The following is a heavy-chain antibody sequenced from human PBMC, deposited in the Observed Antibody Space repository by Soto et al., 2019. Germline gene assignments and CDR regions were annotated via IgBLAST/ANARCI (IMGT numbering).Heavy chain of an antibody. D-gene: IGHD3-9*01. J-gene: IGHJ5*02. V-gene: IGHV1-2*02. CDR2: INPNSGGT. Sequence: ASVKVSCKASGYTFTGYYMHWVRQAPGQGLEWMGWINPNSGGTNYAQKFQGRVTMTRDTSISTAYMELSRLRSDDTAVYYCASPYYDILTGYPIQNWFDPWGQGTVVTVSS. CDR3: ASPYYDILTGYPIQNWFDP. CDR1: GYTFTGYY.